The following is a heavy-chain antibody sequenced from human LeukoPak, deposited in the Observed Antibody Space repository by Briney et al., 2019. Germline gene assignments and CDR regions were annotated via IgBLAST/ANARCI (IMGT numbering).Heavy chain of an antibody. V-gene: IGHV1-3*01. CDR2: INAGNGNT. D-gene: IGHD2-2*01. J-gene: IGHJ5*02. CDR1: GYTFTSYA. Sequence: ASVKVSCKASGYTFTSYAMHWVRQAPGQRLEWMGWINAGNGNTKYSQKFQGRVTITRDTSASTAYMELSSLRSEDTAVYYCARRVVVPAAIVDWFDPWGQGPLVTVSS. CDR3: ARRVVVPAAIVDWFDP.